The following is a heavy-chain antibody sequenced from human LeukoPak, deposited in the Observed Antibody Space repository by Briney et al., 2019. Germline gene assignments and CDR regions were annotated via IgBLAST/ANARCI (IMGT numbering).Heavy chain of an antibody. V-gene: IGHV4-59*01. CDR3: ARGTAMDYYYYYGMDV. CDR1: GGSISSYY. J-gene: IGHJ6*02. CDR2: IYYSGST. D-gene: IGHD5-18*01. Sequence: SETLSLTCTVSGGSISSYYWSWIRQPPVKGLEWIGYIYYSGSTNYNPSLKSRVTISVDTSKNQFSLKLSSVTAADTAVYYCARGTAMDYYYYYGMDVWGQGTTVTVSS.